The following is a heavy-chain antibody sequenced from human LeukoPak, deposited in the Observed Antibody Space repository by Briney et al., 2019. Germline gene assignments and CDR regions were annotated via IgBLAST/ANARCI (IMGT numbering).Heavy chain of an antibody. V-gene: IGHV3-23*01. Sequence: PGGSLRLSCAASGFTFSSYAMSWVRQAPGKGLEWVSAISGSGGSTYYADSAKGRFTISRDNSKSTLYLQMNSLTAEDTAVYYCAKRYYYGSGSFDYWGQGTLVTVSS. J-gene: IGHJ4*02. D-gene: IGHD3-10*01. CDR2: ISGSGGST. CDR3: AKRYYYGSGSFDY. CDR1: GFTFSSYA.